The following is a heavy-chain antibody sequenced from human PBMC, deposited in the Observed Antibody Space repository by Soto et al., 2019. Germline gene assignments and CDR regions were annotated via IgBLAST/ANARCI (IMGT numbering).Heavy chain of an antibody. CDR1: GFTFSSYA. CDR3: AKDAGRFLEWFLPFDS. V-gene: IGHV3-23*01. J-gene: IGHJ4*02. CDR2: ISGSGGST. D-gene: IGHD3-3*01. Sequence: EVQLLESGGGLVQPGGSLRLSCAASGFTFSSYAMSWVRQAPGKGLEWVSVISGSGGSTHYVDSVKGRFTISRDNSKNTLYLQMYSLRAEDTAVYYCAKDAGRFLEWFLPFDSWGQGSLVTVSS.